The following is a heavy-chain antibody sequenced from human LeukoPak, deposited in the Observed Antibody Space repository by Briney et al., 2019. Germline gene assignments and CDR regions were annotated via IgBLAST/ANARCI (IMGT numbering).Heavy chain of an antibody. CDR1: GGSISSSSYY. D-gene: IGHD3-3*01. CDR3: ARGSPDSAFDI. Sequence: PSETLSLTCTVSGGSISSSSYYWGWIRQPPGKGLEWIGSIYYSGSTYYNPSLKSRVTISVDTSKNQFSLKLSSVTAADTAVYYCARGSPDSAFDIWGQGTMVTVSS. J-gene: IGHJ3*02. CDR2: IYYSGST. V-gene: IGHV4-39*07.